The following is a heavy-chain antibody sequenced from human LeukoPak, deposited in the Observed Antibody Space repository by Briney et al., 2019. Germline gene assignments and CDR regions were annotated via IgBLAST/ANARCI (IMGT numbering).Heavy chain of an antibody. CDR3: ARPPLDLWFGEENWFDP. J-gene: IGHJ5*02. CDR1: GFTFSSYG. CDR2: ISYDGSNK. V-gene: IGHV3-30*03. Sequence: GGTLRLSCAASGFTFSSYGMSWVRQAPGKGLEWVAVISYDGSNKYYADSVKGRFTISRGNSKNTLYLQMNSLRAEDTAVYYCARPPLDLWFGEENWFDPWGQGTLVTVSS. D-gene: IGHD3-10*01.